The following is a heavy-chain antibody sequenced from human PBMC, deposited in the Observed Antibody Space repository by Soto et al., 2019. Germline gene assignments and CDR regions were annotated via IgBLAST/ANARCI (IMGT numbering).Heavy chain of an antibody. CDR1: GGSISSSSYY. V-gene: IGHV4-39*01. CDR3: ARRLECTNGVCYTFDY. CDR2: IYYSGST. Sequence: KPSETLSLTCTVSGGSISSSSYYWGWIRQPPGKGLEWIGSIYYSGSTYYNPSLKSRVTISVDTSKNQFSLKLSSVTAADTAVYYCARRLECTNGVCYTFDYWGQGTLVTVSS. J-gene: IGHJ4*02. D-gene: IGHD2-8*01.